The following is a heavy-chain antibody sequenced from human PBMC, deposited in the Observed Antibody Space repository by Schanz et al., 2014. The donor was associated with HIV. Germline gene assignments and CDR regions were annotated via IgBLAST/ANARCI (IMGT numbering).Heavy chain of an antibody. CDR1: GFTFSNAW. CDR3: ATVWVGLTSSHFDY. CDR2: IKSNTDGGTT. Sequence: EVQLVESGGGLVKPGGSLRPPCEASGFTFSNAWLSWVRQAPGKGLEWVGRIKSNTDGGTTDYAAPVEGRFIFSRDDSKNMLYLHMTSLKTEDTAVYYCATVWVGLTSSHFDYWGQGTLVTVSS. V-gene: IGHV3-15*01. D-gene: IGHD1-26*01. J-gene: IGHJ4*02.